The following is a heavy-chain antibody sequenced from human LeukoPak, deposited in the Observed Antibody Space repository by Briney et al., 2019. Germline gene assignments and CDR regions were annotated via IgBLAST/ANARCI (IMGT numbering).Heavy chain of an antibody. V-gene: IGHV5-51*01. CDR3: ARHLSSITSCPNY. D-gene: IGHD2-2*01. CDR1: GYSFASYW. CDR2: IYPGNSDI. J-gene: IGHJ4*02. Sequence: GESLKISCKGSGYSFASYWIAWVRQIPGKGLEWTGVIYPGNSDITYSPSFQGQVTISADKSVSTAYLHWSSLKASDTAIYYCARHLSSITSCPNYWGQGTLVTVSS.